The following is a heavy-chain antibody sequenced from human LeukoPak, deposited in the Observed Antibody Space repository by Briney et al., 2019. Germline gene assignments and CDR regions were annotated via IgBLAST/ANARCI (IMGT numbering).Heavy chain of an antibody. V-gene: IGHV1-69*04. CDR2: IIPILGIA. D-gene: IGHD3-9*01. J-gene: IGHJ6*01. Sequence: SVKVSCKASGGTFSSYAISWVRQAPGQGLEWMERIIPILGIANYAQKFQGRVTITADKSTSTAYMELSSLRSEDTAVYYCARTVANYDILTGRGDSTYYYYG. CDR3: ARTVANYDILTGRGDSTYYYYG. CDR1: GGTFSSYA.